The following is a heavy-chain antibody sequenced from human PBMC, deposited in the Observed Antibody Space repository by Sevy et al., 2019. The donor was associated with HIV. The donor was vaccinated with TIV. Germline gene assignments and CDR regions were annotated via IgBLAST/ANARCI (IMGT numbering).Heavy chain of an antibody. CDR3: AKEGLLFRRNYFDY. CDR1: GFTFSSYA. J-gene: IGHJ4*02. CDR2: ISYDGSNK. D-gene: IGHD2-21*02. V-gene: IGHV3-30-3*01. Sequence: GGSLRLSCAASGFTFSSYAMHWVRQAPGKGLEWVAVISYDGSNKYYADSVKGRFTISRDNSKNTLYLQMNSLSAEDTAVYYCAKEGLLFRRNYFDYWGQGTLVTVSS.